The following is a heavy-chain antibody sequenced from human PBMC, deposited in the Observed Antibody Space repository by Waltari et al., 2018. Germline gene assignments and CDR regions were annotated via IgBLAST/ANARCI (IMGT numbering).Heavy chain of an antibody. CDR3: ARGAPPDY. V-gene: IGHV5-51*01. D-gene: IGHD6-6*01. CDR1: GSSFTSRW. J-gene: IGHJ4*02. Sequence: EVQLLQSGPEVKKPGESLQISCQGSGSSFTSRWIGWVRQMPGKGLEWMGIIYPGDSDTRYNPSFQGQVTISADKSISTAYLQWSSLKASDTGIYYCARGAPPDYWGQGTLVTVSS. CDR2: IYPGDSDT.